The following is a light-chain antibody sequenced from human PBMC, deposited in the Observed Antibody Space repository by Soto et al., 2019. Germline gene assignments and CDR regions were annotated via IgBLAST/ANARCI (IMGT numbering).Light chain of an antibody. CDR2: EVS. CDR1: SSVVGSYNR. V-gene: IGLV2-18*02. J-gene: IGLJ1*01. Sequence: QSVLTQPPSVSASPGQSDAVSCTGTSSVVGSYNRVSWYQEPPGTAPKLMIYEVSNRPSGVPDRFSGSKSGNTASLTISGLQAEDEADYYCSSFTSDTTYVFGTGTKVTVL. CDR3: SSFTSDTTYV.